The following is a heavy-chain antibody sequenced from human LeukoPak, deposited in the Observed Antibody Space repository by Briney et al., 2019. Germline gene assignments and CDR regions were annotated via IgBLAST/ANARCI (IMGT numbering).Heavy chain of an antibody. CDR2: IYYSGST. V-gene: IGHV4-61*01. D-gene: IGHD3-10*01. CDR1: GGPISSGSYY. Sequence: SETLSLTCTVSGGPISSGSYYWSWIRQPPGKGLEWIGYIYYSGSTNYNPSLKSRVTISVDTSKNQFSLKLSSVTAADTAVYYCARLAAGGYFDYWGQGTLVTVSS. J-gene: IGHJ4*02. CDR3: ARLAAGGYFDY.